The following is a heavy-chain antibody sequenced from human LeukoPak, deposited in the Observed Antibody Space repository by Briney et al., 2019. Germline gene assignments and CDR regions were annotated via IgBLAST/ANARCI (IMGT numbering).Heavy chain of an antibody. CDR3: ARDAPLRFLEWLFPTNMDV. D-gene: IGHD3-3*01. CDR1: GFTFSSYS. J-gene: IGHJ6*03. V-gene: IGHV3-48*01. CDR2: ISSSSSTI. Sequence: GGSLRLSCAASGFTFSSYSMNWVRQAPGKGLEWVSYISSSSSTIYYADSVKGRFTISRDNAKNSLCLQINSLRAEDTAVYYCARDAPLRFLEWLFPTNMDVWGKGTTVTVSS.